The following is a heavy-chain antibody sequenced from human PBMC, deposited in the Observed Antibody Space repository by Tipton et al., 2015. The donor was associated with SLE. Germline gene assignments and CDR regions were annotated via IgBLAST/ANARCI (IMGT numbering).Heavy chain of an antibody. V-gene: IGHV3-30*02. Sequence: SLRLSCAASGFTFSSYGMHWVRQAPGKGLEWVAFIRYDGSNKYYADSVKGRFTISRDNSKNTLYLQMGSLRAEDMAVYYCAKDRGDRAAAGLWGQGTLVTVSS. CDR2: IRYDGSNK. CDR3: AKDRGDRAAAGL. J-gene: IGHJ4*02. CDR1: GFTFSSYG. D-gene: IGHD6-13*01.